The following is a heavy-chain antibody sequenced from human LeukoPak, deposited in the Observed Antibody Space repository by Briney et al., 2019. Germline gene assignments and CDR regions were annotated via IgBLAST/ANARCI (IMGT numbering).Heavy chain of an antibody. CDR3: ARVIVSSGWIY. Sequence: GGSLRLSCAASGFTFSSYSMNWVRQAPGKGLEWVSYISSSSSTIYYADSVKGRFTISRDNAKNSLYLQMNSLRAEDTAVYYCARVIVSSGWIYWGQGTLVTVSS. J-gene: IGHJ4*02. D-gene: IGHD6-19*01. CDR2: ISSSSSTI. CDR1: GFTFSSYS. V-gene: IGHV3-48*01.